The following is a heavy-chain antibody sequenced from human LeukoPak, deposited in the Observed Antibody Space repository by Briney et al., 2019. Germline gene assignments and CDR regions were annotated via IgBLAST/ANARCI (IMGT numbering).Heavy chain of an antibody. CDR3: VRGGFMHAFDI. J-gene: IGHJ3*02. Sequence: GGSLRLSCAASGFTFSSYWMSWDRQAPGKGLEWVANIKEDGSEKYYVDSVKGRFTVSRDNAENTLYLQMDSLRVEDTAVYYCVRGGFMHAFDIWGQGTKVTVSS. D-gene: IGHD3-16*01. CDR2: IKEDGSEK. V-gene: IGHV3-7*01. CDR1: GFTFSSYW.